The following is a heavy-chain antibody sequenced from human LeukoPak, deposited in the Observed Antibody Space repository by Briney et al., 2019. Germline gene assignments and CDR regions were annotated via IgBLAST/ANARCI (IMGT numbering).Heavy chain of an antibody. CDR3: ARGVFPAFDI. CDR1: GDSVSSNSVT. D-gene: IGHD3-10*01. J-gene: IGHJ3*02. Sequence: SQTLSLTWDISGDSVSSNSVTWNWIRQSPSRDLEWLGRTYYRSKWFNDYAVSVRSRITINPDTSKNQFSLQLNSVTPEDTAVYYCARGVFPAFDIWGQGTMVTVSS. V-gene: IGHV6-1*01. CDR2: TYYRSKWFN.